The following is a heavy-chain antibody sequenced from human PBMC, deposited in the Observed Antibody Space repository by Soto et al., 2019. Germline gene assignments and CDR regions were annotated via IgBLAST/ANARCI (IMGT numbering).Heavy chain of an antibody. V-gene: IGHV3-49*04. D-gene: IGHD6-13*01. CDR3: TRGRGTSGWYADY. J-gene: IGHJ4*02. CDR1: GFVFGDYA. CDR2: VRSETYGGST. Sequence: GGSLRLSCSASGFVFGDYAVTWVRQAPGKGLEWVGVVRSETYGGSTEYAASVKGRFRISRDDSESIAYLQMTNLKTEDTAVYYCTRGRGTSGWYADYWGKGIRVTVSS.